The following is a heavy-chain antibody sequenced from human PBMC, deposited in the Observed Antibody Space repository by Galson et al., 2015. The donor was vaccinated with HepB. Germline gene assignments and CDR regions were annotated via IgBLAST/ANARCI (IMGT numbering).Heavy chain of an antibody. J-gene: IGHJ5*02. D-gene: IGHD5-12*01. Sequence: SLRLSCATSGFIFSNYGMHWVRQPPGKGREWLAVIWKNGETKYYAESVKGRFTISRDNSNNTLYLHLNSLGAEDTAVYYCARVQGYSGSPLAHWGQGTLVTVSS. V-gene: IGHV3-33*01. CDR3: ARVQGYSGSPLAH. CDR2: IWKNGETK. CDR1: GFIFSNYG.